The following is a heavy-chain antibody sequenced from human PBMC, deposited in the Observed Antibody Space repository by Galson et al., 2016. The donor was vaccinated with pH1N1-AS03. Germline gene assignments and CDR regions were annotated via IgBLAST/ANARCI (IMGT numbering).Heavy chain of an antibody. CDR3: AKAAEFASTTYDFEY. D-gene: IGHD5/OR15-5a*01. CDR1: GFIFTSYT. V-gene: IGHV3-30*18. J-gene: IGHJ4*02. CDR2: ISFDGNNR. Sequence: SLRLSCAASGFIFTSYTMHWVRQAPGKGLEWVAVISFDGNNRYYMDSGKVRFSLSRDDYKNTLYLQLNSLRAEYTAVYYCAKAAEFASTTYDFEYWGQGTLVTVAS.